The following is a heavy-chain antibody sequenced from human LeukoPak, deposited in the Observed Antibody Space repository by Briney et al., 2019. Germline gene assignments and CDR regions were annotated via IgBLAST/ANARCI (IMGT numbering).Heavy chain of an antibody. CDR3: ASWHSSGWFHWFDP. V-gene: IGHV4-31*03. D-gene: IGHD6-19*01. Sequence: SQTLSLTCTVSGGSISSGGYYWSWIRQHPGKGLEWIGYIYYSGSTYYNPSLKSRVTISVDTSKNQFSLKLSSVTAADTAVYYCASWHSSGWFHWFDPWGQGTLVTVSS. CDR1: GGSISSGGYY. J-gene: IGHJ5*02. CDR2: IYYSGST.